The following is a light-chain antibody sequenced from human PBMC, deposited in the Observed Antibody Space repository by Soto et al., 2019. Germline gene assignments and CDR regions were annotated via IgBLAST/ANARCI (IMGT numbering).Light chain of an antibody. CDR3: QQYNSWIT. Sequence: EIVMTQSPATLSVSPGERATLSCRASQSVSSNLAWYQRKPGQAPRLLIYGASTRATGIPARFSGSGSGTEFTLTISSLQSEDFAVYYCQQYNSWITFGQGTRLEIK. CDR2: GAS. V-gene: IGKV3-15*01. CDR1: QSVSSN. J-gene: IGKJ5*01.